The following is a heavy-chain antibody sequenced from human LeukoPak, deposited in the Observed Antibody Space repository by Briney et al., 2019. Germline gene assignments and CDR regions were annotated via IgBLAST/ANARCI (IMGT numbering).Heavy chain of an antibody. V-gene: IGHV4-39*01. CDR2: IYYSGST. D-gene: IGHD6-13*01. J-gene: IGHJ6*03. CDR1: GGSISSSSHS. Sequence: PSETLSLTCSVSGGSISSSSHSWGWIRQSPGKGLEWIGSIYYSGSTYYNPSLKSRVTISVDTSKNQFSLKLSSVTAADTAVYYCARRVLSWYYYYYMDVRGKGTTVTISS. CDR3: ARRVLSWYYYYYMDV.